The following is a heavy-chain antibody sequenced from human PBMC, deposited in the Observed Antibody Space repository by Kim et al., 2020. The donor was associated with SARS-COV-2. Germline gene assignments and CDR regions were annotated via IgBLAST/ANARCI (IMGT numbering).Heavy chain of an antibody. J-gene: IGHJ3*02. V-gene: IGHV4-31*03. CDR2: IYYSGST. CDR3: ARAPTSFYDSSGYWAFDI. Sequence: SETLSLTCTVSGGSISSGGYYCSWIRQHPGKGLEWIGYIYYSGSTYYNPSLKSRVTISVDTSKNQFSLKLSSVTAADTAVYYCARAPTSFYDSSGYWAFDIWGQGTMVTVSS. D-gene: IGHD3-22*01. CDR1: GGSISSGGYY.